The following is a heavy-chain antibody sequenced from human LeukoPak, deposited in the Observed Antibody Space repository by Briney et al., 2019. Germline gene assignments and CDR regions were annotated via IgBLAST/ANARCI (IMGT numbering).Heavy chain of an antibody. CDR1: GYTFTGYY. J-gene: IGHJ4*02. V-gene: IGHV1-8*03. CDR3: ARGPPMVRGVDY. Sequence: ASVKVSCKASGYTFTGYYMHWVRQAPGQGLEWMGWMNPNSGNTGYAQKFQGRVTITRSTSISTAYMELSSLRSEDTAVYYCARGPPMVRGVDYWGQGTLVTVSS. D-gene: IGHD3-10*01. CDR2: MNPNSGNT.